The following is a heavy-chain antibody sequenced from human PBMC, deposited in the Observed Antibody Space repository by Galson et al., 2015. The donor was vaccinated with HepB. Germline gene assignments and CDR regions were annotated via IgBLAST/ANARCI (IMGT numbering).Heavy chain of an antibody. CDR3: TRGGASADYDILTGYYVYYYYYGMDV. CDR2: IRSKAYGGTT. J-gene: IGHJ6*02. Sequence: SLRLSCAASGFTFGDYAMSWFRQAPGKGLEWVGFIRSKAYGGTTEYAASVKGRFTISRDGSKSIAYLQMNSLKTEDTAVYYCTRGGASADYDILTGYYVYYYYYGMDVWGQGTTVTVSS. D-gene: IGHD3-9*01. V-gene: IGHV3-49*01. CDR1: GFTFGDYA.